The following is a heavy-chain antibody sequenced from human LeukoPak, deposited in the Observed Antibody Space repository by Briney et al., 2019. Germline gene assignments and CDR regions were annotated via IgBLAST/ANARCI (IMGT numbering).Heavy chain of an antibody. CDR3: ARCPSSSWYFDYYVMDV. J-gene: IGHJ6*02. Sequence: GGSLSLSCAASGFTFSSYAMHWVRQAPGKGLEWVAVISYDGSNKYYADSVKGRFAISRDSSKNTLFLQMNSLRAEDTAVYYCARCPSSSWYFDYYVMDVWGQGTTVTVSS. V-gene: IGHV3-30*09. D-gene: IGHD6-13*01. CDR1: GFTFSSYA. CDR2: ISYDGSNK.